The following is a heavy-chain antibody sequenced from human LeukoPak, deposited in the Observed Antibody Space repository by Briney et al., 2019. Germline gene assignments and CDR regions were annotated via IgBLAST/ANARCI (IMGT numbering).Heavy chain of an antibody. Sequence: SETLSLTCTVSGGSISSYYWSWLRQPPGKGLEWIGYIYYSGSTNYNPSLKSRVTISVDTSKNQFSLKLSSVTAADTAVYYCARDLRYFDWLLSDAFDIWGQGTMVTVSS. D-gene: IGHD3-9*01. V-gene: IGHV4-59*12. J-gene: IGHJ3*02. CDR2: IYYSGST. CDR3: ARDLRYFDWLLSDAFDI. CDR1: GGSISSYY.